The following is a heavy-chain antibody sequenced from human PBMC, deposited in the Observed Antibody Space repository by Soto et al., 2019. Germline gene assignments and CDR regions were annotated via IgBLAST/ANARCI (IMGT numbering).Heavy chain of an antibody. CDR1: GYTFTVYS. V-gene: IGHV1-2*02. J-gene: IGHJ4*02. D-gene: IGHD3-16*01. CDR3: ARALAKGGGSAGFDY. Sequence: QVQLVQSVAEVQKPGASVNVSCTASGYTFTVYSMHWVRQAPGQGLEWMGWINPKSGGTMYPQKFQGRVTMTWDTSTSTAYMALPRLRADDTAVYYCARALAKGGGSAGFDYWGQGTLVTFSS. CDR2: INPKSGGT.